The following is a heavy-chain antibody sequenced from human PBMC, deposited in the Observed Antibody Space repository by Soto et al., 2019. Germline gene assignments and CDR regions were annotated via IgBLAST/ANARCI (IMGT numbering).Heavy chain of an antibody. CDR1: GGSISRHY. V-gene: IGHV4-59*11. CDR2: IYPTGST. CDR3: ARDGIAARQIDY. D-gene: IGHD6-6*01. J-gene: IGHJ4*02. Sequence: ETLSLTCSVSGGSISRHYWTWIRQSPGKELEWIGYIYPTGSTNYNPSLQSRVTITLDTTKNQFSLKLSSVTAPDTPVYYCARDGIAARQIDYWGQRTLVTVSS.